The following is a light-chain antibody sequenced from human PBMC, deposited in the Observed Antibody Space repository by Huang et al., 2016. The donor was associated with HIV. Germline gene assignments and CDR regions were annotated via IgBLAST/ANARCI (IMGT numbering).Light chain of an antibody. CDR2: GAS. CDR1: QSINSN. V-gene: IGKV3-15*01. J-gene: IGKJ1*01. Sequence: EIVLTQSPSPLSVSPGEIATLSCRASQSINSNLAWYQQKYGQAPRLLIDGASTRARGSPARVSGRGSRTEFTRTISSLQSEDFAVYYCQQYYHWPQTFGQGTKVEIK. CDR3: QQYYHWPQT.